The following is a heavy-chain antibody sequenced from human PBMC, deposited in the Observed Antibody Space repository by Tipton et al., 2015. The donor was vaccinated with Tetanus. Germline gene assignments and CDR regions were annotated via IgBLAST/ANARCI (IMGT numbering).Heavy chain of an antibody. CDR3: AFKPDYFGTGSPPFDY. CDR2: INHSGGT. V-gene: IGHV4-34*01. Sequence: TLSLTCAVYGGSFSGYYWSWIRQTPGKGLEWIGEINHSGGTNYNPSLKSRVSLSVDTTKKQLYLNLTSVTAAATAVYYCAFKPDYFGTGSPPFDYWGQGPLVTVSS. CDR1: GGSFSGYY. J-gene: IGHJ4*02. D-gene: IGHD3-10*01.